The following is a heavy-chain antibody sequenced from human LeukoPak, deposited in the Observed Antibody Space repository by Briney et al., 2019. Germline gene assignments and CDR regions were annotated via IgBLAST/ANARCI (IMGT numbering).Heavy chain of an antibody. CDR2: ISYDESYR. V-gene: IGHV3-30*03. CDR3: ARVQWELLYPDY. D-gene: IGHD1-26*01. CDR1: GFTFSSYG. Sequence: GRSLRLSCAASGFTFSSYGMHWVRQAPGKGLEWVALISYDESYRYYADSVKGRFTISRDNSKNTLYLQMNSLGADDTAVYYCARVQWELLYPDYWGQGTLVTVSS. J-gene: IGHJ4*02.